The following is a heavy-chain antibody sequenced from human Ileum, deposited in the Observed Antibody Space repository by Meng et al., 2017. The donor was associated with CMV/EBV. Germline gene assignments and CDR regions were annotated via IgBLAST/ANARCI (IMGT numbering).Heavy chain of an antibody. J-gene: IGHJ5*02. Sequence: ASVKVSCKALGYSFTDDFIFWVRQAPGQGLEWMGWINSNSGATNYAQNFQGRVTMTRDTSISTVYMDLNSLTSDDTAIYYCVPYRTSSYWFGPWGQGTLVTVSS. D-gene: IGHD3-16*01. CDR1: GYSFTDDF. CDR2: INSNSGAT. CDR3: VPYRTSSYWFGP. V-gene: IGHV1-2*02.